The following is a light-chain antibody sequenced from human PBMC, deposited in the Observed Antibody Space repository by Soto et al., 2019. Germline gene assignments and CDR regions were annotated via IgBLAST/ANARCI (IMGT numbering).Light chain of an antibody. CDR2: GAS. CDR1: QSVSSGY. Sequence: EIVLTQSPGTRSLSPGERATLSCRASQSVSSGYLAWYQHKPGQAPRLLIFGASIRSAGIPDRFTGSGSGADFTLTISRLEPEDFAVYYCQQYGSSPRTFGQGTKVDIK. V-gene: IGKV3-20*01. CDR3: QQYGSSPRT. J-gene: IGKJ1*01.